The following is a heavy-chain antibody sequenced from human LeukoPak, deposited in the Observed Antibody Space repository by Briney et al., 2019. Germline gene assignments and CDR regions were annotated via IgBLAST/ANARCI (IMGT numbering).Heavy chain of an antibody. V-gene: IGHV3-15*01. CDR1: GFTFSNAW. J-gene: IGHJ4*02. D-gene: IGHD3-10*01. Sequence: TGGSLRLSCAASGFTFSNAWMSWVRQAPGKGLEWVGRIKSKTDGGTTDYAAPVKGRFIISRDDSKNTLYLPMNSLKTEDTAVYYCTTDLVMVRGVTVLPFDYWGQGTLVTVSS. CDR3: TTDLVMVRGVTVLPFDY. CDR2: IKSKTDGGTT.